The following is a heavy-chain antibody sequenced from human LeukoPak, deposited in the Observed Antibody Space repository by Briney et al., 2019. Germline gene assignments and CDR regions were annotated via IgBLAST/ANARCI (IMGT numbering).Heavy chain of an antibody. Sequence: GGSLRLSCAASGFTFSSYSMNWVRQVPGKGLEWVSSISSSSSYIYYADSVKDRFTISRDNAKNSLYLQMNSLRAEDTAVYYCARAGGIAAKPRYDYWGQGTLVTVSS. CDR2: ISSSSSYI. D-gene: IGHD6-13*01. CDR3: ARAGGIAAKPRYDY. J-gene: IGHJ4*02. CDR1: GFTFSSYS. V-gene: IGHV3-21*01.